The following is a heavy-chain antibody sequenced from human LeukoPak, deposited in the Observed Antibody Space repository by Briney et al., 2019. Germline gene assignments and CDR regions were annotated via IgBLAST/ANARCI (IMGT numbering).Heavy chain of an antibody. D-gene: IGHD2-8*01. CDR2: IYSSGST. J-gene: IGHJ6*03. Sequence: SETLSLTCTVSGGSISSYYWSWIRQPAGKGLEWIGRIYSSGSTDYNPSLKSRVTISVDTSKNQFSLKLSSVTAADTAVYYCARATQGILYMEYYYYYMDVWGKGTTVTVSS. CDR3: ARATQGILYMEYYYYYMDV. V-gene: IGHV4-4*07. CDR1: GGSISSYY.